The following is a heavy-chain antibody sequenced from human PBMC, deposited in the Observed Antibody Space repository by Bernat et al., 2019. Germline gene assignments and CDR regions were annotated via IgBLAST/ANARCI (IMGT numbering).Heavy chain of an antibody. J-gene: IGHJ5*02. CDR1: GYSFTSFW. CDR3: ARRGDMEEWFDP. V-gene: IGHV5-51*01. Sequence: EVQLVQSGAEVKKPGESLKISCKGSGYSFTSFWIGWVRQMPGKGLEWMGIIYPGDSDTSYSPSFPGQVTISADKSISTAYLQWSTLKASDSAIYYCARRGDMEEWFDPWGQGTLVTVSS. D-gene: IGHD3-10*01. CDR2: IYPGDSDT.